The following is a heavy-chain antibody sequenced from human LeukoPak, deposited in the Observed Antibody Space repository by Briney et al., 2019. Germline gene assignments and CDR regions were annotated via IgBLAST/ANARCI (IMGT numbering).Heavy chain of an antibody. J-gene: IGHJ5*02. D-gene: IGHD4-11*01. CDR1: GGTFSSYA. Sequence: GASVKVSCKASGGTFSSYAISWVRQAPGQGLEWMGGIIPIFGTANYAQKFQGRVTITTDESTSTAYMELSSLRSEDTAVYYCATGGRYDYSNYSFAWLWFDPWGQGTLVTVSS. CDR2: IIPIFGTA. V-gene: IGHV1-69*05. CDR3: ATGGRYDYSNYSFAWLWFDP.